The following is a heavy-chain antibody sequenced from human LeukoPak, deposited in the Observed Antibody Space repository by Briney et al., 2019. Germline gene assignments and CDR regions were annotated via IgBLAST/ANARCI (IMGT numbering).Heavy chain of an antibody. CDR1: GYTFTSYG. V-gene: IGHV1-18*01. D-gene: IGHD2-2*01. Sequence: ASVKVSCKASGYTFTSYGISWVRQAPGQGLEWMGWISAYNGNTNYAQKLQGRVTMTTDTSTSTAYMELRSLRPDDTAVYYCARGGGYCSSTSCFPNWFDPWGQGTLVTVSS. CDR3: ARGGGYCSSTSCFPNWFDP. CDR2: ISAYNGNT. J-gene: IGHJ5*02.